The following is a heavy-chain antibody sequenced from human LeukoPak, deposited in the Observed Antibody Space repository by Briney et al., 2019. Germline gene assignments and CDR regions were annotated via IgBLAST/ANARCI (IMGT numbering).Heavy chain of an antibody. CDR2: IIPIFGTA. CDR3: ARAEYSGYDYRADY. V-gene: IGHV1-69*13. Sequence: RASVKVSCKASGGTFSSYAISWVRQAPGQGLEWMGGIIPIFGTANYAQKFQGRVTITADESTSTAYMELSSLRSEDTAVYYCARAEYSGYDYRADYWGQGTLVTVSS. CDR1: GGTFSSYA. D-gene: IGHD5-12*01. J-gene: IGHJ4*02.